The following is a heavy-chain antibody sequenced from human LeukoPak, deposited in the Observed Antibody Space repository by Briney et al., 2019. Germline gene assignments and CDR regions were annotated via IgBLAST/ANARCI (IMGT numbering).Heavy chain of an antibody. CDR1: GGSISSGDYY. CDR3: ARVGYSGYDSHYYYGMDV. D-gene: IGHD5-12*01. J-gene: IGHJ6*04. V-gene: IGHV4-30-4*01. Sequence: SETLSLTCTVSGGSISSGDYYWSWIRQPPGKGLEGIGYIYYSGSTYYNPSLKSRVTISVDTSKNQFSLKLSSVTAADTAVYYCARVGYSGYDSHYYYGMDVWGKGTTVTVSS. CDR2: IYYSGST.